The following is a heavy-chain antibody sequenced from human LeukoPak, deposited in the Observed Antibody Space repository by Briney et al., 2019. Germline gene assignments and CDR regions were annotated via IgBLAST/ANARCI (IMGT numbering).Heavy chain of an antibody. V-gene: IGHV4-59*12. J-gene: IGHJ3*02. CDR1: GGSISSYY. CDR2: IYYSGST. CDR3: ARDEDTAESHAFDI. D-gene: IGHD5-18*01. Sequence: SETLSLTCTVSGGSISSYYWSSIRQPPGKGLEWIGYIYYSGSTNYNPSLKSRVTISVDTSKNQFSLKLSSVTAADTAVYYCARDEDTAESHAFDIWGQGTMVTVSS.